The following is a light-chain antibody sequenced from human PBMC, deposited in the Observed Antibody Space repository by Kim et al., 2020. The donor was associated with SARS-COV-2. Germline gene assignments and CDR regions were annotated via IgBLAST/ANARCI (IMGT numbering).Light chain of an antibody. CDR1: QSVGSY. J-gene: IGKJ4*01. CDR2: DAS. CDR3: QQRSNWPPRTT. V-gene: IGKV3-11*01. Sequence: EIVLTQSPATLSLSPGERATLSCRASQSVGSYLAWYQQKPGQAPRLLIYDASNRATGIPARFSGSGSGTDFTLTISSLEPEDFAVYYCQQRSNWPPRTTFGGGTKVDIK.